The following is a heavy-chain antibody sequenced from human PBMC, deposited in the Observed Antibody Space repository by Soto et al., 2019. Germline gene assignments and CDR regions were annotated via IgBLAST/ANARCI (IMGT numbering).Heavy chain of an antibody. CDR3: ARGAGVGATTGDAFDI. J-gene: IGHJ3*02. V-gene: IGHV3-13*01. CDR1: GFTFSSYD. D-gene: IGHD1-26*01. CDR2: IGTAGDT. Sequence: PGGSLRLSCAASGFTFSSYDMHWVRQAPGKGLEWVSAIGTAGDTYYPGSVKGRFTISRENAKNSLYLQMNSLRAGDTAVYYCARGAGVGATTGDAFDIWGQGTMVTVSS.